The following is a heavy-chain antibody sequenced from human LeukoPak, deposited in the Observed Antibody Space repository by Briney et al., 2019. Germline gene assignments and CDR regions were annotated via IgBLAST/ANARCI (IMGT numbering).Heavy chain of an antibody. Sequence: SETLSLTCTVSGGSISGDYWSWLRQPPGKGLEWIGYIHYTGSSNYNPSLRSRVTMSVDTSKNQLSLTLGSVTAADTAVYHCARGTETTGYFDFWGPGTLVTVSS. CDR1: GGSISGDY. CDR3: ARGTETTGYFDF. V-gene: IGHV4-59*01. CDR2: IHYTGSS. J-gene: IGHJ4*02. D-gene: IGHD4-17*01.